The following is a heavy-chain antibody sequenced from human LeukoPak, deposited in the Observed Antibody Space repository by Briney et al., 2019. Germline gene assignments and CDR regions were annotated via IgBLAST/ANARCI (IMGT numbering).Heavy chain of an antibody. V-gene: IGHV1-2*02. CDR1: GYTFTGYY. Sequence: ASVKVSCKASGYTFTGYYMHWVRQAPGQGLEWMGWINPNSGGTNYAQKFQGRVTMTRDTSISTAYMELSRLRSDDTAVYYCARLAVGYCSSTSCYTGAFDIWGQETMVTVSS. CDR3: ARLAVGYCSSTSCYTGAFDI. J-gene: IGHJ3*02. CDR2: INPNSGGT. D-gene: IGHD2-2*02.